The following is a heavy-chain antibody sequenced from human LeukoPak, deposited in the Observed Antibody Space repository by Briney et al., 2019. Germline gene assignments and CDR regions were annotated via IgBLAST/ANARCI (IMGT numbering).Heavy chain of an antibody. CDR2: ISHSGKT. Sequence: SETLSLTCDVYGGSFNTYYWNWIRRPPGKGLEWIGEISHSGKTNYHPSLKSRVTISQDTSKNQFSLNLNSVTAADTAVYYCARKGSRALGFYDRRDSFDIWGQGTTVIVSS. CDR1: GGSFNTYY. V-gene: IGHV4-34*01. CDR3: ARKGSRALGFYDRRDSFDI. J-gene: IGHJ3*02. D-gene: IGHD3-22*01.